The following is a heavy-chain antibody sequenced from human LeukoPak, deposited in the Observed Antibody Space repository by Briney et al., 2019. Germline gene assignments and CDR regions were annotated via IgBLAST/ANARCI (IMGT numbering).Heavy chain of an antibody. Sequence: PGGSLRLSCAASGFTFSSYWMHWVRQAPGKGLVWVSRINSDGSSTSYADSVKGRFTISRDNAKDTLYLQMNSLRAEDTAVYYCAKESSGWDRRFDYWGQGTLVTVSS. D-gene: IGHD6-19*01. CDR3: AKESSGWDRRFDY. J-gene: IGHJ4*02. V-gene: IGHV3-74*01. CDR2: INSDGSST. CDR1: GFTFSSYW.